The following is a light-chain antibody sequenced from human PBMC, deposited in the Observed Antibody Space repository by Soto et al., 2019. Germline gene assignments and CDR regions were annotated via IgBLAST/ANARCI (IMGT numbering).Light chain of an antibody. J-gene: IGLJ2*01. CDR1: SSDVGGYNY. CDR2: EVT. V-gene: IGLV2-14*01. Sequence: QSALTQPASVSGSPGQSITISCTGTSSDVGGYNYVSWYQQHPGKAPKLVIYEVTKRPSGIPDRFSGSKSATSATLVITGLQTGDEADYYCGAWDSSLHAGVFGGGTKLTVL. CDR3: GAWDSSLHAGV.